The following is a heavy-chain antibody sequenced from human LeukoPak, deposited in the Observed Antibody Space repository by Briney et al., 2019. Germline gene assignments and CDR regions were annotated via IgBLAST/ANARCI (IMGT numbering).Heavy chain of an antibody. J-gene: IGHJ5*02. CDR2: IYSGGST. Sequence: GGSLRLSCVASGFTVSSNYMSWVRQAPGKGLEWVSVIYSGGSTYYADSVKGRFTISRDNSKNTLYLQMNSLRAEDTAVYYCARGLGGPKGWFDPWGQGTLVTVSS. CDR3: ARGLGGPKGWFDP. CDR1: GFTVSSNY. V-gene: IGHV3-66*01. D-gene: IGHD2-15*01.